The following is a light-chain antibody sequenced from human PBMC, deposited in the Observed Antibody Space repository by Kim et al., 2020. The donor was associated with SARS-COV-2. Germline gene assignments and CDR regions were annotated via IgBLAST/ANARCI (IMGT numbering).Light chain of an antibody. V-gene: IGLV2-14*03. CDR2: DVN. J-gene: IGLJ1*01. CDR1: SSDVGEYDY. Sequence: QSALTQPASVSGSPGQSITVSCTGTSSDVGEYDYVSWYQHHPGKVPKLMIYDVNKRPSGVSTRFSGSKSGNTASLTISGLQAEDEADYYCSSFTSSSTFVFGTGTKVTAL. CDR3: SSFTSSSTFV.